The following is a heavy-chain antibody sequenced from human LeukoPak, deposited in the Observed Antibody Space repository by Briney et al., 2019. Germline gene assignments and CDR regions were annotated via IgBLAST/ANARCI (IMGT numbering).Heavy chain of an antibody. CDR2: ISSSGSTI. J-gene: IGHJ4*02. D-gene: IGHD3-22*01. Sequence: GGSLRLSCAASGFTFSDYYMSWIRQAPGKGLEWVSYISSSGSTIYHADSVKGRFTISRDNAKNSLYLQMNSLRAEDTAVYYCARGEGTMIVVVTPFDYWGQGTLVTVSS. CDR3: ARGEGTMIVVVTPFDY. V-gene: IGHV3-11*01. CDR1: GFTFSDYY.